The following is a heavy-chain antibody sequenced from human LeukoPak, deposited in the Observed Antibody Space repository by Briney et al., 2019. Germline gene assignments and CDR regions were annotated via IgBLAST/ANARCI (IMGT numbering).Heavy chain of an antibody. V-gene: IGHV3-23*01. D-gene: IGHD3-3*01. CDR2: ISGSGGST. CDR3: AKVSHYYDFWSGYSGYFDY. Sequence: GGSLRLSCAASGFTFSSYAMSWVRQAPGKGLEWVSAISGSGGSTYYADSVKGRFTISRDNSKNTLYLQMNSLRAEDTAVYYCAKVSHYYDFWSGYSGYFDYWGQGTLVTVSS. CDR1: GFTFSSYA. J-gene: IGHJ4*02.